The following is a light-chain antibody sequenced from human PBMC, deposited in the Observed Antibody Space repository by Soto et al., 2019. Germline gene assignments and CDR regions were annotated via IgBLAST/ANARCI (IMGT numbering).Light chain of an antibody. CDR1: SSNIGAGFD. CDR3: QSYDSSLSGYV. V-gene: IGLV1-40*01. Sequence: QSVLTQPPSVSGAPGQRVTISCTGSSSNIGAGFDVHWYQQLPGPAPKLLIYGNVDRPSGVPDRFSGSKSGTSASLAITGLQAEDEADYYCQSYDSSLSGYVFGTGTKLTVL. J-gene: IGLJ1*01. CDR2: GNV.